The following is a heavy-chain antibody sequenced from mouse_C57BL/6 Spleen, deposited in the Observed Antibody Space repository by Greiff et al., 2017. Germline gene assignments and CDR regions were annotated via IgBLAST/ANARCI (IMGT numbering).Heavy chain of an antibody. D-gene: IGHD2-5*01. J-gene: IGHJ2*01. Sequence: QVQLQQPGAELVKPGASVKLSCKASGYTFTSYWMHWVKQRPGQGLEWIGMIHPNSGSTNNNEKFKSKATLTVDKASSTAYMQLSSLTSEDSAVYYCARSDRWNSNYDYWGQGTTLTVSS. CDR1: GYTFTSYW. CDR3: ARSDRWNSNYDY. V-gene: IGHV1-64*01. CDR2: IHPNSGST.